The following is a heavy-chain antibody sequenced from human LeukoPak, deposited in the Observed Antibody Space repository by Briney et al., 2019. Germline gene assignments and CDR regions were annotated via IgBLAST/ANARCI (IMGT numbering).Heavy chain of an antibody. CDR2: INTSGDT. V-gene: IGHV4-4*07. D-gene: IGHD2-2*01. J-gene: IGHJ3*02. CDR3: ARTLLPATMGAFDI. Sequence: PSETLSLTCSVSGAFSTNYFWSWIRQPAGKGLQWIGRINTSGDTYYNPSLKSRVTMSVDTSKKQFSLNLSSMAAADTAVYYCARTLLPATMGAFDIWGQGTMVTVSS. CDR1: GAFSTNYF.